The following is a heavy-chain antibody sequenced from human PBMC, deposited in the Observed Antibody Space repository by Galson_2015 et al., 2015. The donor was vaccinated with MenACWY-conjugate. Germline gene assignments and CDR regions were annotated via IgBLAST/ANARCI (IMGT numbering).Heavy chain of an antibody. CDR2: ISSSGCTI. J-gene: IGHJ4*02. V-gene: IGHV3-48*02. CDR3: VREGWTCSYRPRSFDY. D-gene: IGHD1-26*01. Sequence: SLRLSCAASGFTFSNYCMNWVRQAPGKGLEWVSYISSSGCTIFYADSVKGRFTISRDNAKNSLYLQMSSLRNEDTAVYYCVREGWTCSYRPRSFDYWGQGTLVTVSS. CDR1: GFTFSNYC.